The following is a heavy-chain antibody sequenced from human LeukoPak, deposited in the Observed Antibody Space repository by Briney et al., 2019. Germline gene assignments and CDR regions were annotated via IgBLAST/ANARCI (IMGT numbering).Heavy chain of an antibody. J-gene: IGHJ5*02. CDR1: GYTFTGYY. Sequence: ASVKVSCKASGYTFTGYYMHWVRQAPGQGLEWMGWIIPNSGGTNYAQKFQGRVTMTRDTSISTAYMELSRLRSDDTAVYYCARGPPPSYCGGDCYLDPWGQGTLVTVSS. D-gene: IGHD2-21*01. CDR3: ARGPPPSYCGGDCYLDP. V-gene: IGHV1-2*02. CDR2: IIPNSGGT.